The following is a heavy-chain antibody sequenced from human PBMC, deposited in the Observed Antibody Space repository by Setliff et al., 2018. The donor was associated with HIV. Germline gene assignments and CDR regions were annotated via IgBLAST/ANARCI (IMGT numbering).Heavy chain of an antibody. Sequence: LSLTCSVSAGSIRSGGYYWSWIRQPPGKGLEWIGYINFSGSTYYNPSLRSRTTISIDTSKNQFSLKLSSVTAADTAVYYCAREGTYSGTYWVRRVASFDIWGQGTMVTVSS. D-gene: IGHD1-26*01. J-gene: IGHJ3*02. CDR1: AGSIRSGGYY. V-gene: IGHV4-31*03. CDR2: INFSGST. CDR3: AREGTYSGTYWVRRVASFDI.